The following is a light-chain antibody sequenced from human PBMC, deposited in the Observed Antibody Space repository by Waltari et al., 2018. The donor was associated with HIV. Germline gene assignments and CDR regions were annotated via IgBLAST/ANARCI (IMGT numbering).Light chain of an antibody. CDR2: DVN. V-gene: IGLV2-11*01. CDR3: CSYADDYTWV. Sequence: QSALTQPRSVSGSPGQSVTISCTGTSSAVGDYNYVSWYQQHPGKAPKLMIFDVNKRPSGVPDRCSGSKSGNTASLTISGLQAEDEADYYCCSYADDYTWVFGGGTKLTVL. J-gene: IGLJ3*02. CDR1: SSAVGDYNY.